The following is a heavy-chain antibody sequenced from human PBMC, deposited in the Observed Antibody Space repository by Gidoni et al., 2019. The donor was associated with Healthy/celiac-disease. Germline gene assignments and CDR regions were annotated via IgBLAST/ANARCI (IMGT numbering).Heavy chain of an antibody. CDR2: IKSKTDGGTT. Sequence: GKGLEWVGRIKSKTDGGTTDYAAPVKGRFTISRDDSKNTLYLQMNSLKTEDTAVYYCTTYSGYGVPFDYWGQGTLVTVSS. J-gene: IGHJ4*02. D-gene: IGHD5-12*01. CDR3: TTYSGYGVPFDY. V-gene: IGHV3-15*07.